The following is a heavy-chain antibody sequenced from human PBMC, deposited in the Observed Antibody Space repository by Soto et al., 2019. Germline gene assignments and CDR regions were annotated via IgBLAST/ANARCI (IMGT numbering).Heavy chain of an antibody. CDR2: MNPNSGNT. D-gene: IGHD6-13*01. Sequence: QVQLVQSGAEVKKPGASVKVSCKASGYTFTSYDINWVRQATGQGLEWMGWMNPNSGNTGYAQKFQGRVIMTRNTSISTAYMELSSLRSEDTAVYYCRAAAGTGSFYYYYYGMDVWGQGTTVTVSS. J-gene: IGHJ6*02. CDR3: RAAAGTGSFYYYYYGMDV. CDR1: GYTFTSYD. V-gene: IGHV1-8*01.